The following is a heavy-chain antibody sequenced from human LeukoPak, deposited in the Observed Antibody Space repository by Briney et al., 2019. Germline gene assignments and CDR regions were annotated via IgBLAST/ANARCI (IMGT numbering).Heavy chain of an antibody. J-gene: IGHJ6*03. CDR2: SIPIFGTA. Sequence: GASVKVSCKASGGTFSSYAISWVRQAPGQGLEWMGGSIPIFGTANYAQKFQGRVTITTDESTSTAYMELSSLRSEDTAVYYCASDLQLARNYYYYMDVWGKGTTVTVSS. D-gene: IGHD6-13*01. V-gene: IGHV1-69*05. CDR3: ASDLQLARNYYYYMDV. CDR1: GGTFSSYA.